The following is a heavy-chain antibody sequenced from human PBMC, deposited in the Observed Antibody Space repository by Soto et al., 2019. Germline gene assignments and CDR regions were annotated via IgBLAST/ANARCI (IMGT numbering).Heavy chain of an antibody. CDR3: ARGGIRVLRYFDWLPFDY. D-gene: IGHD3-9*01. CDR2: IYYSGST. Sequence: SETLFLTCTVSGGSISSSSYYWGWIRQPPGKGLEWIGSIYYSGSTYYNPSLKSRVTISVDTSKNQFSLKLSSVTAADTAVYYCARGGIRVLRYFDWLPFDYWGQGTLVTVSS. V-gene: IGHV4-39*01. CDR1: GGSISSSSYY. J-gene: IGHJ4*02.